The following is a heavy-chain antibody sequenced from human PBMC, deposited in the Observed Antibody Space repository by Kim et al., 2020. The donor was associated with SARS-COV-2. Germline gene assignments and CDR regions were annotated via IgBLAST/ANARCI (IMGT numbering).Heavy chain of an antibody. D-gene: IGHD3-10*01. J-gene: IGHJ4*02. CDR3: ARGVRDQYCYGSGSYYNAEYYFDY. Sequence: GESLKISCKGSGYSFTSYWIGWVRQMPGKGLEWMGIIYPGDSDTRYSPSFQGQVTISADKSISTAYLQWSSLKASDTAMYYCARGVRDQYCYGSGSYYNAEYYFDYWGQGTLVTVSS. CDR2: IYPGDSDT. V-gene: IGHV5-51*01. CDR1: GYSFTSYW.